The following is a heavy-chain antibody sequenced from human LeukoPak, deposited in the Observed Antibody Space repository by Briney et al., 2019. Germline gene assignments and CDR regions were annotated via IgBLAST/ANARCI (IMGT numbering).Heavy chain of an antibody. V-gene: IGHV1-69*13. CDR3: ARPKTYYYEDTDLKVWVRGPLDY. CDR2: IIPFFGTP. D-gene: IGHD3-22*01. Sequence: SVKVSCKASGGTFSSYALSWVRQAPGQGLEWMGGIIPFFGTPNYAQRFQDRVTISADESTSTLYMELRSLRSEDTAVYYCARPKTYYYEDTDLKVWVRGPLDYWGQGTLVTVSS. J-gene: IGHJ4*02. CDR1: GGTFSSYA.